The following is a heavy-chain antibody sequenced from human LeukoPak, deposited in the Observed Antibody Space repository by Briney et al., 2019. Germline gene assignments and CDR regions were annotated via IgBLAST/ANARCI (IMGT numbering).Heavy chain of an antibody. D-gene: IGHD2/OR15-2a*01. CDR3: TTYNSRDAFDM. Sequence: GGSLRLSCAASGFVVRNNWMSWVRQAPGKGLEWVGRIKSRDDGGTTEFAATVKGRFTISRDDSKNTLSLQMNSLKFEDTAVYYYTTYNSRDAFDMWGRGTMVTVSP. CDR2: IKSRDDGGTT. V-gene: IGHV3-15*01. J-gene: IGHJ3*02. CDR1: GFVVRNNW.